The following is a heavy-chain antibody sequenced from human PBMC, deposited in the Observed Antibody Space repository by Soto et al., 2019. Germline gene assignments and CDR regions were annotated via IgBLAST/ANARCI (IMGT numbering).Heavy chain of an antibody. CDR2: IYPGDSDT. D-gene: IGHD5-18*01. J-gene: IGHJ5*02. CDR3: ARQHGVDPANGWSDP. Sequence: GESLKISCQASGYSFSTYWIGWVRHMPGKGLEWVGIIYPGDSDTIYSPSFQGQVTISADQSSSTTYLQWTSLKTSDTAIYYCARQHGVDPANGWSDPWGHGTLVTFAS. CDR1: GYSFSTYW. V-gene: IGHV5-51*01.